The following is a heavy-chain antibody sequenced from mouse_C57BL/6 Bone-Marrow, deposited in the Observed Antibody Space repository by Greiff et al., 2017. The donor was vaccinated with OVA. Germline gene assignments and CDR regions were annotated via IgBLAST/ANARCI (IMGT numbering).Heavy chain of an antibody. CDR3: ARTYYYGSEDAMDY. CDR2: ISNLAYSI. J-gene: IGHJ4*01. V-gene: IGHV5-15*01. D-gene: IGHD1-1*01. CDR1: GFTFSDYG. Sequence: EVQRVESGGGLVQPGGSLKLSCAASGFTFSDYGMAWVRQAPRKGPEWVAFISNLAYSIYYADTVTGRFTISRENAKNTLYLEMSSLRSEDTAMDYCARTYYYGSEDAMDYWGQGTSVTVSS.